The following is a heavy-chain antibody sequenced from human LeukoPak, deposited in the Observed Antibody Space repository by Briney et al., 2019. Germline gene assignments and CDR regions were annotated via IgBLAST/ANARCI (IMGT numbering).Heavy chain of an antibody. V-gene: IGHV3-9*01. CDR1: GFSFGGYG. Sequence: TGGSLRLSCVASGFSFGGYGMHWVRQAPGKGLEWVSGISWNSGDIAYADSVKGRFTISRDNAKNSLYLQVDFLRPEDTALYYCAKDISYDINPPLEIWGQGTMVTVSS. CDR2: ISWNSGDI. J-gene: IGHJ3*02. D-gene: IGHD3-9*01. CDR3: AKDISYDINPPLEI.